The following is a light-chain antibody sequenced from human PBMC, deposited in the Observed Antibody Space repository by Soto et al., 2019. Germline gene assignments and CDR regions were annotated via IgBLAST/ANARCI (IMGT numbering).Light chain of an antibody. Sequence: ESVMTQSPATLSLSPGERATLSCRASQSVSSNLAWYQQKPGQAPRLLIYGASTRATGFPARFSASGSGTELSPTISSLLSSEYVADYCRQRQYSRPITFGGGTRV. CDR3: QRQYSRPIT. CDR1: QSVSSN. CDR2: GAS. J-gene: IGKJ4*01. V-gene: IGKV3-15*01.